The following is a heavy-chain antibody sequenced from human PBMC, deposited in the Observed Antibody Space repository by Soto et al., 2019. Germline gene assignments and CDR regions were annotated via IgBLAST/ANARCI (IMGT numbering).Heavy chain of an antibody. V-gene: IGHV4-38-2*01. CDR2: IYHRGST. CDR3: ARSGRVTTIVVVDDGFDI. J-gene: IGHJ3*02. Sequence: NPSETLSLTCAVSGYSISSGYYWGWIRQPPGKGLEWIGTIYHRGSTYYNPSVENRVTISEDTSKNQFSLKLTSVTAADTAVYYCARSGRVTTIVVVDDGFDIWGQGTMVTVSS. D-gene: IGHD2-15*01. CDR1: GYSISSGYY.